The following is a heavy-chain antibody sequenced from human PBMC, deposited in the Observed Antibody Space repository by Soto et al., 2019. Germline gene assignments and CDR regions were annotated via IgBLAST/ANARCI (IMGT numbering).Heavy chain of an antibody. CDR1: GGSVSSGSYY. CDR2: IYYSGST. D-gene: IGHD2-15*01. CDR3: ARASCSGGSCFCFDP. Sequence: QVQLQESGPGLVKPSETLSLTCTVSGGSVSSGSYYWSWIRQPPGKGLEWIGDIYYSGSTNYNPSLKSRVTISVDPSKNQFSLKLSSVTAADTAVYYCARASCSGGSCFCFDPWGQGTLVTVSS. J-gene: IGHJ5*02. V-gene: IGHV4-61*01.